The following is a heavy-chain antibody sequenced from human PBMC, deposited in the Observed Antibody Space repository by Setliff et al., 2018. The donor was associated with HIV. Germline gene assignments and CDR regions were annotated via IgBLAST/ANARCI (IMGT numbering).Heavy chain of an antibody. V-gene: IGHV1-18*01. J-gene: IGHJ3*01. Sequence: ASVKVSCKTSGYMFIAYGMSWVRRAPGQGLEWMGWIGPYNDRTEYAQKFQGRVSLTIDTSASTAYMELRSLRSDDTAVYYCARDDGGYNYAEASDVWGQGTMVTVSS. CDR1: GYMFIAYG. CDR2: IGPYNDRT. D-gene: IGHD3-16*01. CDR3: ARDDGGYNYAEASDV.